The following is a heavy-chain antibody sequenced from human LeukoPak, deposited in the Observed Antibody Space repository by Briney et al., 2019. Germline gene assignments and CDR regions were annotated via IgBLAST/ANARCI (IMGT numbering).Heavy chain of an antibody. CDR1: GFTFRSHA. D-gene: IGHD6-13*01. Sequence: GGSLRLSCVGSGFTFRSHAMSWVRQVPEKGLEFVSGIYENGGTTYYADSVKGRFSISRDNSKNTLYLQMDSLRVEDTAVYYCARANNSSWHNWGQGTLVTVSS. CDR3: ARANNSSWHN. CDR2: IYENGGTT. J-gene: IGHJ4*02. V-gene: IGHV3-23*01.